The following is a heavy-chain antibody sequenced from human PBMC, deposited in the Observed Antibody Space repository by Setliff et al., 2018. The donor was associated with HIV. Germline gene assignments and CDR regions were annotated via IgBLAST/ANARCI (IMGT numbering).Heavy chain of an antibody. V-gene: IGHV1-69*05. D-gene: IGHD6-6*01. J-gene: IGHJ6*03. CDR3: ARDRERGQYSRSAVGGYYYYYMDV. CDR2: IIPVFNTS. Sequence: SVKVSRQASGGNFNTYGINWVRQAPGRGLEWMGGIIPVFNTSKYLQNFQGRVTLTRDTSTSTVYMELRRLKSEDTAVYYCARDRERGQYSRSAVGGYYYYYMDVWGKGTTVTVSS. CDR1: GGNFNTYG.